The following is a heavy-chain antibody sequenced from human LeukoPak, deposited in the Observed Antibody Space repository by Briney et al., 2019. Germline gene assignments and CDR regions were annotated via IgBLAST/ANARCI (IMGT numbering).Heavy chain of an antibody. CDR2: IDTSGNT. CDR1: GGSISSYY. CDR3: ARASTYYYDSSGYYSVYFDY. V-gene: IGHV4-4*07. Sequence: SETLSLTCTVSGGSISSYYWSWIRQPAGKGLEWIGRIDTSGNTNYKPSLKSRVTMSVDTSKNQFSLKLNSVTAADTAVYYCARASTYYYDSSGYYSVYFDYWGQGTLVTVSS. J-gene: IGHJ4*02. D-gene: IGHD3-22*01.